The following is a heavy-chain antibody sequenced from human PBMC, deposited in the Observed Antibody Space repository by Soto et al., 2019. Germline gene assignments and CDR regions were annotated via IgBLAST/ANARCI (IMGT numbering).Heavy chain of an antibody. J-gene: IGHJ4*02. CDR1: GFTFSSYE. V-gene: IGHV3-48*03. CDR3: ASWVEMATITY. D-gene: IGHD5-12*01. CDR2: ISSSGSTI. Sequence: PGGSLRLSCAASGFTFSSYEMNWVRQAPGKGLEWVSYISSSGSTIYYADSVKGRFTISRDNAKNSLYLQMNSLRAEDTAVYYCASWVEMATITYWGQGTLVTVSS.